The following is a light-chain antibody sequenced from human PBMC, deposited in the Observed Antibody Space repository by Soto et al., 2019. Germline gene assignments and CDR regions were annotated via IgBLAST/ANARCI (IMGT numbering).Light chain of an antibody. V-gene: IGKV3-15*01. CDR1: QSVRSN. Sequence: EIVMTQSPVTLSVSPGERAALSCRASQSVRSNLAWYQQKPGQAPSLLIYGAFTRATGIPTRFSGTGSGTEFTLTISSLQSEDFALYYCQQRSNWMITFGQGTRLEIK. CDR2: GAF. J-gene: IGKJ5*01. CDR3: QQRSNWMIT.